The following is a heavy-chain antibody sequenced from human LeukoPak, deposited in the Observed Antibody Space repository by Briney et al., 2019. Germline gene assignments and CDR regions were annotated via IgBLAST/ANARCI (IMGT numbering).Heavy chain of an antibody. CDR2: IYYSGTT. D-gene: IGHD2-15*01. J-gene: IGHJ4*02. V-gene: IGHV4-30-4*08. Sequence: SQTLSLTCTVPGGSLSSGDYYWSWIRQPPGKGLEWIGYIYYSGTTYYNPSLKSRVIISVDASNQFSLQLSSVTAADTAVYYCARARYCSDDTCFRSFDYWGQGALVTVSS. CDR1: GGSLSSGDYY. CDR3: ARARYCSDDTCFRSFDY.